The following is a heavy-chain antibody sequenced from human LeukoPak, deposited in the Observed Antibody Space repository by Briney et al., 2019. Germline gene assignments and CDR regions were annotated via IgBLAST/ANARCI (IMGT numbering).Heavy chain of an antibody. CDR3: ARGDRVAVAGWSRYFDL. D-gene: IGHD6-19*01. J-gene: IGHJ2*01. CDR1: GYTFTGYY. V-gene: IGHV1-2*04. Sequence: ASVKVSCKASGYTFTGYYMHWVRQAPGQGLEWVGWINPNSGGTNYAQKFQGWVTMTRDTSISTAYMELSRLRSDDTAVYYCARGDRVAVAGWSRYFDLWGRGTLVTVSS. CDR2: INPNSGGT.